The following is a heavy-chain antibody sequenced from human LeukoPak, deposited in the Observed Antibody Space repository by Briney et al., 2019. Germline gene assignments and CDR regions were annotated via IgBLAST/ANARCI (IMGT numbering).Heavy chain of an antibody. V-gene: IGHV3-30*18. J-gene: IGHJ4*02. D-gene: IGHD6-19*01. CDR3: GKDSSAFDY. Sequence: GGSLRLSCAASGFTFSSYGMHWVRQAPGKGLEWVAVISYDGSNKYYADSVKGRFTISRDNSKNTLYLQMNSLRAEDTAVYYCGKDSSAFDYLGQGTLVTVSS. CDR1: GFTFSSYG. CDR2: ISYDGSNK.